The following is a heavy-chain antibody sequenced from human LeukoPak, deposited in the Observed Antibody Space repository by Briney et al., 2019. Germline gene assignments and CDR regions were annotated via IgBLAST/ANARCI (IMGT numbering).Heavy chain of an antibody. J-gene: IGHJ5*02. Sequence: GESLKISCKGSGYSFTSYWIGWVRQMPGKGLEWMGIIYPGDSDTRYSPSFRGQVTISADKSISTAYLQWSSLKASDTAMYYCATVGYCSSTSCYPSNGWFDPWGQGTLVTVSS. CDR2: IYPGDSDT. CDR3: ATVGYCSSTSCYPSNGWFDP. CDR1: GYSFTSYW. V-gene: IGHV5-51*01. D-gene: IGHD2-2*01.